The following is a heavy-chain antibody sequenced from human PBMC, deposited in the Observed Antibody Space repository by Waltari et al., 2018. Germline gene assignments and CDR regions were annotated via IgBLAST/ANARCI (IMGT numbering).Heavy chain of an antibody. D-gene: IGHD3-22*01. Sequence: QVQLVQSGAEVKKPGSSVKVSCKASGGTFSSYAISWVRPAPGQGLEWMGRIIPIFGTASYAQKFQGRVTITADKATSTADMELSSLRSEDTAVYYCARDRYYDSSGYYYAYGMDVWGQGTTVTVSS. J-gene: IGHJ6*02. CDR2: IIPIFGTA. CDR3: ARDRYYDSSGYYYAYGMDV. CDR1: GGTFSSYA. V-gene: IGHV1-69*08.